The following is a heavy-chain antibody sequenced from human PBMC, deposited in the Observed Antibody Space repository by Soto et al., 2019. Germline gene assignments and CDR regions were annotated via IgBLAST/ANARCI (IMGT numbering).Heavy chain of an antibody. Sequence: QVQLQESGPGLVKPSETLSLTCTVSGGSISSYYWSWIRQPPGKGLEWIGYIYYSGSTNYNPSLKSRVTISVDTSKNQFSLKLSSVTAADTAVYYCARVDYYYYGMDVWGQGTTVTVSS. J-gene: IGHJ6*02. CDR1: GGSISSYY. V-gene: IGHV4-59*01. CDR2: IYYSGST. CDR3: ARVDYYYYGMDV.